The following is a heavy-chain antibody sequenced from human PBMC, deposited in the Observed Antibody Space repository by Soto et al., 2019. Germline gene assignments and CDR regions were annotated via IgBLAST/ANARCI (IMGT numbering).Heavy chain of an antibody. V-gene: IGHV3-23*01. CDR2: ITGSGGST. CDR3: XXXXXXXXXGIDY. Sequence: GSLRLSCAASGFTFSTYAMIWVRQAPGKGLEWVSVITGSGGSTYYADSVKGRFTISRDTSKNTLFLQMNSLRAEDTAVYYXXXXXXXXXXGIDYWGQGTMVTVSS. CDR1: GFTFSTYA. J-gene: IGHJ4*02. D-gene: IGHD3-10*01.